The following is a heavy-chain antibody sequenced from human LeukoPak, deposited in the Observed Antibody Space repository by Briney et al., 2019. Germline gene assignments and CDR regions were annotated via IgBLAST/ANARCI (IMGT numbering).Heavy chain of an antibody. D-gene: IGHD6-19*01. Sequence: ASVKVSCKASGYTFKSYGISRARQAPGQGLEWMGWISTYNGDTHYAQRFQGRVTLTRDTSTSIVYMELTNLRSDDTAIYYCARDPSNTSGWYIYFDYWGQETLVTVSS. CDR3: ARDPSNTSGWYIYFDY. V-gene: IGHV1-18*01. J-gene: IGHJ4*02. CDR1: GYTFKSYG. CDR2: ISTYNGDT.